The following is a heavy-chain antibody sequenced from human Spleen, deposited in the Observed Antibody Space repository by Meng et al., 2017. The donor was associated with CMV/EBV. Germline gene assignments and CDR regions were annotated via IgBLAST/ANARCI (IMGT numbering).Heavy chain of an antibody. CDR1: GGSVSSGSYY. J-gene: IGHJ6*02. CDR2: IYYSGST. CDR3: AREVPYYYGMDV. Sequence: GSLRLSCTVSGGSVSSGSYYWSWIRQPPGKGLEWIGYIYYSGSTNYNPSLKSRVTISVDTSKNQFSLKLSSVTAADTAVYYCAREVPYYYGMDVWGQGTTVTVSS. V-gene: IGHV4-61*01.